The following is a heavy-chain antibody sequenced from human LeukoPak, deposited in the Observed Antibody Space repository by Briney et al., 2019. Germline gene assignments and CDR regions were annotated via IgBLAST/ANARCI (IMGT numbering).Heavy chain of an antibody. D-gene: IGHD2-2*01. Sequence: GGSLRLSCAASGFTFSSYSMNWVRQAPGKGLEWVSSISSSSSYIYYADSVKGRFTISRDNAKNTLYLQINSLRAEDTALYYCAKDQADCSSTSCYERGFDYWGQGTLVTVSS. CDR1: GFTFSSYS. CDR3: AKDQADCSSTSCYERGFDY. CDR2: ISSSSSYI. V-gene: IGHV3-21*04. J-gene: IGHJ4*02.